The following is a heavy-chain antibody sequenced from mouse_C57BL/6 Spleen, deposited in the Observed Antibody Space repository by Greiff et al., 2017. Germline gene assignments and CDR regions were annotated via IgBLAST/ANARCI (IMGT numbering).Heavy chain of an antibody. CDR3: ARYDGYYAMDY. CDR2: INPSNGGT. D-gene: IGHD2-12*01. CDR1: GYTFTSYW. V-gene: IGHV1-53*01. J-gene: IGHJ4*01. Sequence: QVQLQQPGTELVKPGASVKLSCKASGYTFTSYWMHWVKQRPGQGLEWIGNINPSNGGTNYNEKFKSKATLTVDKCSSTAYMQLSSLTSEDSAVYYWARYDGYYAMDYWGQGTSVTVSS.